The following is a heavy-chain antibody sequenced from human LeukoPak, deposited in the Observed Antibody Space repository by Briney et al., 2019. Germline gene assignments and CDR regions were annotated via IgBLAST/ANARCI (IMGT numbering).Heavy chain of an antibody. V-gene: IGHV4-39*01. J-gene: IGHJ5*02. CDR3: ARHGIVVVITTDKLKWFDL. D-gene: IGHD3-22*01. CDR2: IYYSGRN. CDR1: GGSISSSSYY. Sequence: PSETLSLTCTVSGGSISSSSYYWGWVRQPPGKGLEWIVSIYYSGRNYYHPSLKSRITISVETPKNPFAQNLSRFTPAATALYFCARHGIVVVITTDKLKWFDLWGQGTLVTVSS.